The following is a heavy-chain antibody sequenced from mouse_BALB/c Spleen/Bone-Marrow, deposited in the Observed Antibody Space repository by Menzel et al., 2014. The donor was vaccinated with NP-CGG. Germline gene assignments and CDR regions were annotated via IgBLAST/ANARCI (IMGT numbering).Heavy chain of an antibody. CDR2: INPSNGRT. V-gene: IGHV1S81*02. J-gene: IGHJ2*01. CDR1: GYTFTSYW. CDR3: ARWYEGY. Sequence: QVQLKQSGAELVKPGASVKLPCKASGYTFTSYWMHWVKQRPGQGLEWIGEINPSNGRTNYNEKFKSKATLTVDKSSSTAYMQLSSLTSEDSAVYYCARWYEGYWGQGTTLTVSS. D-gene: IGHD2-14*01.